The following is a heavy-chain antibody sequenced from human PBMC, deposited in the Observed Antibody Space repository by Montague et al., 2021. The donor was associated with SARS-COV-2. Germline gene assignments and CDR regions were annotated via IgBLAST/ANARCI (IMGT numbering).Heavy chain of an antibody. CDR1: GFTFSSYE. J-gene: IGHJ4*02. D-gene: IGHD4-17*01. Sequence: SLRLSCAASGFTFSSYEMNWVRQAPGKGLEWVSYISSSGSTIYYADSVKGRFTISRDDSKNTLYLQMNSLRGDDTAVYYCSRGSYGESGRFDYWGQGTLVSVSS. CDR3: SRGSYGESGRFDY. CDR2: ISSSGSTI. V-gene: IGHV3-48*03.